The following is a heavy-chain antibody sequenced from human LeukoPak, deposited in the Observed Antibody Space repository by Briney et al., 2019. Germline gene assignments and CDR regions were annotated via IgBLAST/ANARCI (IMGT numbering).Heavy chain of an antibody. V-gene: IGHV3-7*03. Sequence: GGSLRLSCAASGFTFRTYFMSWVRQPPGKGLEWVVSINHDGSERYYMDSVKGRFTISRDNAKNSLDLHMTSLRVEDTAVYYCATWGTPGFDYWGQGTLVTVSS. J-gene: IGHJ4*02. CDR1: GFTFRTYF. CDR2: INHDGSER. CDR3: ATWGTPGFDY. D-gene: IGHD1-14*01.